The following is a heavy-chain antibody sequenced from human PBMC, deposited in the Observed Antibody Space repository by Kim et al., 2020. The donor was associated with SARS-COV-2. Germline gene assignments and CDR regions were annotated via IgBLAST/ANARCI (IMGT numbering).Heavy chain of an antibody. CDR1: RFTFSSYW. Sequence: GGSLRLSCAASRFTFSSYWMSWVRQASGKGLEWVANIKQDGSEKYYVDSVKGRFTISRDHAKYSLYLQMSSLRAEDMAVYYCAIDKDYGSGTRSIGAFDIWDQGTMVTVSS. J-gene: IGHJ3*02. V-gene: IGHV3-7*03. CDR2: IKQDGSEK. CDR3: AIDKDYGSGTRSIGAFDI. D-gene: IGHD3-10*01.